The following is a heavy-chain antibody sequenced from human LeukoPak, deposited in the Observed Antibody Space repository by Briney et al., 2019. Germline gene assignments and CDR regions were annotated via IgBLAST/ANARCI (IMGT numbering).Heavy chain of an antibody. V-gene: IGHV4-59*04. CDR3: VRLDCYSVSCNSFYGMDV. Sequence: SETLSLTCTVSGGSISSYYWSWIRQPPGKGLEWIGNFYYSGNTYYNPSLKSRVTISVDTSKNQFSLKLSSVTAADTAVYYCVRLDCYSVSCNSFYGMDVWGQGTTVTVSS. J-gene: IGHJ6*02. CDR2: FYYSGNT. CDR1: GGSISSYY. D-gene: IGHD2-2*01.